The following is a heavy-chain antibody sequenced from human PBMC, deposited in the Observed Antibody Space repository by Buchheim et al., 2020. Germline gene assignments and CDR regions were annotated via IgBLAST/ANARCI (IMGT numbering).Heavy chain of an antibody. Sequence: DVQLVESGGGLVQPGGSLRLSCVASGFTFSSYWMDWVRQAPGKGLVWVSRINTDGSTTTYADSVKGRFTISRDNAKKTLYLQMDSLGAEDTAVYYCAKRYCGGGRCRHIDYWGQGTL. CDR1: GFTFSSYW. CDR2: INTDGSTT. D-gene: IGHD2-15*01. V-gene: IGHV3-74*01. CDR3: AKRYCGGGRCRHIDY. J-gene: IGHJ4*02.